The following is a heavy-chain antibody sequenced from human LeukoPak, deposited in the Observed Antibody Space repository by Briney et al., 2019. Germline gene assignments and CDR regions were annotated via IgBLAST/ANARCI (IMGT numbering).Heavy chain of an antibody. V-gene: IGHV4-39*07. J-gene: IGHJ6*03. D-gene: IGHD1-14*01. CDR3: ARVGGMDYYYYMDV. CDR1: GVSISSSSYY. Sequence: SETLSLTCTVSGVSISSSSYYWAWIRQPPGKGLEWIGSVYYSGTTYYNPSLKSRVTISVDTSKNQFSLKLSSVTAADTAVYYCARVGGMDYYYYMDVWGKGTTVTVSS. CDR2: VYYSGTT.